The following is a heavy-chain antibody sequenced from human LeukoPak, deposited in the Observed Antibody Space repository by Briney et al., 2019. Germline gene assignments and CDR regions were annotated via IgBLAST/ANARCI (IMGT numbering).Heavy chain of an antibody. D-gene: IGHD6-19*01. CDR2: IYYSGST. CDR1: GGSVSSGDYY. Sequence: SETLSLTCTVSGGSVSSGDYYWSWIRQLPGRGLEWIGYIYYSGSTYYNPSLKSRLTISVDTSKNQFSLKLSSVTAADTAVYYCARRRGNTSGFQGYYFDYWGQGTLVTVSS. CDR3: ARRRGNTSGFQGYYFDY. V-gene: IGHV4-31*03. J-gene: IGHJ4*02.